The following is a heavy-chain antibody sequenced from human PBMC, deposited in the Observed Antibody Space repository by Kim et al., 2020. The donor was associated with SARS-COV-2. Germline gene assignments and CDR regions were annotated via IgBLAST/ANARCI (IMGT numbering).Heavy chain of an antibody. CDR1: GGSISSSSYY. CDR2: IYYSGST. V-gene: IGHV4-39*01. Sequence: SETLSLTCTVSGGSISSSSYYWGWIRQPPGKGLEWIGSIYYSGSTYYNPSLKSRVTISVDTSKNQFSLKLSSVTAADTAVYYCARPANIAAAGETNYFDYWGQGTLVTVSS. D-gene: IGHD6-13*01. J-gene: IGHJ4*02. CDR3: ARPANIAAAGETNYFDY.